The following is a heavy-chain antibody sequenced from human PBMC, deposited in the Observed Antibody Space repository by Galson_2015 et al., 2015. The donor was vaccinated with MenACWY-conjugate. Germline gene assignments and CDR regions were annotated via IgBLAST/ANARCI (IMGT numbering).Heavy chain of an antibody. CDR1: GFTFSSYS. CDR2: IRSKAYGGAP. Sequence: SLRLSCAASGFTFSSYSMNWVRQAPGKGLEWVSFIRSKAYGGAPEYAESVKGRFTISRDDSQSIAYLQMNSLKTEDTAVYYCARGDHRYCSRTNCPFDNWGRGTLVTVSS. D-gene: IGHD2-2*01. V-gene: IGHV3-49*04. CDR3: ARGDHRYCSRTNCPFDN. J-gene: IGHJ4*02.